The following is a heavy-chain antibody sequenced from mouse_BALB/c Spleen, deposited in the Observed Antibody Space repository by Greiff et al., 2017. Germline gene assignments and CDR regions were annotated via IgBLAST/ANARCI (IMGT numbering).Heavy chain of an antibody. CDR1: GYAFSSYW. V-gene: IGHV1-80*01. Sequence: VQLQQSGAELVRPGSSVKISCKASGYAFSSYWMNWVKQRPGQGLEWIGQIYPGDGDTNYNGKFKGKATLTADKSSSTAYMPLSSLTSEDSAVYFCARSDGGGFAYWGQGTLVTVSA. CDR2: IYPGDGDT. CDR3: ARSDGGGFAY. J-gene: IGHJ3*01.